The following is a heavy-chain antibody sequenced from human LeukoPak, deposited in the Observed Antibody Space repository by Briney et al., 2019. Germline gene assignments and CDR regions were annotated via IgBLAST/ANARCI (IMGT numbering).Heavy chain of an antibody. J-gene: IGHJ6*02. CDR1: GYTLTELS. D-gene: IGHD5-12*01. V-gene: IGHV1-24*01. CDR2: FDLEDGET. Sequence: ASVKVSCKVSGYTLTELSMHWVRQAPGKGLEWMGGFDLEDGETIYAQKFQGRVTMTEDTSTDTAYMELSSLRSEDTAVYYCATDNPQEKWLPTISYYYGMDVWGQGTTVTVSS. CDR3: ATDNPQEKWLPTISYYYGMDV.